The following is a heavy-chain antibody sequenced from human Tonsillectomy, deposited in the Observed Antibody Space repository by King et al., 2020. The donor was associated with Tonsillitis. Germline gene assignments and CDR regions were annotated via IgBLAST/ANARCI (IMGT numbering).Heavy chain of an antibody. D-gene: IGHD3-3*01. CDR1: GFTFSSYE. J-gene: IGHJ4*02. CDR3: ARFLEWLLYFDY. V-gene: IGHV3-48*03. CDR2: ISSSGSTI. Sequence: VQLVQSGGGLIQPGGSLRLSCAASGFTFSSYEMNWVRQAPGKGLEWVSYISSSGSTIYYADSVKGRSTISRDNAKNSLYLQMNSLRAEDTAVYYCARFLEWLLYFDYWGQGTLVTVSS.